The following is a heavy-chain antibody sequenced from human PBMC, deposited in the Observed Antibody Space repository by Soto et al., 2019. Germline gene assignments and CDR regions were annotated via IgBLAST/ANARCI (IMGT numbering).Heavy chain of an antibody. CDR1: GYTFTRSG. CDR3: ARELPRKYQLLYYYGMDV. Sequence: ASVKVSCKASGYTFTRSGISWVRQAPGQGPEWMGWISSYNGDTNYAQTFQGWVTMTRDTSISTAYMELSRLRSDDTAVYYCARELPRKYQLLYYYGMDVWGQGTTVTVSS. J-gene: IGHJ6*02. D-gene: IGHD2-2*01. V-gene: IGHV1-18*01. CDR2: ISSYNGDT.